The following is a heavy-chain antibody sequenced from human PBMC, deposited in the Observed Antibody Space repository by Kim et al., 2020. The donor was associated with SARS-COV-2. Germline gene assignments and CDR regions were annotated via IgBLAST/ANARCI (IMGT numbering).Heavy chain of an antibody. CDR1: GFTLSSFA. J-gene: IGHJ5*02. CDR3: ARGRGSYSLDH. CDR2: ISIDGSNR. D-gene: IGHD3-10*01. Sequence: GGSLRLSCSASGFTLSSFAMHWVRQAPGKGLEWVAVISIDGSNRYYVDSVKGRFTISRDNSKNTLYLQMNSLRSDDTAVYYCARGRGSYSLDHWGQGTLATVSS. V-gene: IGHV3-30*04.